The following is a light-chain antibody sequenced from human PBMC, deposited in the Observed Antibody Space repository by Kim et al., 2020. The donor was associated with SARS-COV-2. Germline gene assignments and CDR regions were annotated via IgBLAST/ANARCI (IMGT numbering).Light chain of an antibody. Sequence: GRRVTSSCTGSSSNSGEGDDGHWYQQLPGTAPDLLINGNSNRPSGVPDRFSGSKSGASASLASAGLQDEDEADYYCQAYDSSLSVVFGGGTQLTVL. CDR1: SSNSGEGDD. CDR3: QAYDSSLSVV. CDR2: GNS. J-gene: IGLJ2*01. V-gene: IGLV1-40*03.